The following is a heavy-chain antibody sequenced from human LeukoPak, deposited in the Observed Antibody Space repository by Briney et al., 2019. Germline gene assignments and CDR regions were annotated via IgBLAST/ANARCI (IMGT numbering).Heavy chain of an antibody. D-gene: IGHD2-21*02. CDR3: ARDHYHKIHSVMVTAPDY. V-gene: IGHV4-61*08. CDR1: GGSISSNDYY. Sequence: SETLSLTCTVSGGSISSNDYYWGWIRQPPGKGLEWIGYIYYSGSTNYNPSLKSRVTISVDTSKNQFSLKLSSVTAADTAVYYCARDHYHKIHSVMVTAPDYWGQGTLVIVSS. J-gene: IGHJ4*02. CDR2: IYYSGST.